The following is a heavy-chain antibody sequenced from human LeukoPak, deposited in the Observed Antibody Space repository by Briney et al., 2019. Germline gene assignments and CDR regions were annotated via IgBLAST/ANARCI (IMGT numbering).Heavy chain of an antibody. CDR3: ARDLGDWYSSGFDD. J-gene: IGHJ4*02. Sequence: GGSLRLSCAASGFTFSSYEMNWVRQAPGKGLEWVSHISRDGSTVYYRDSVKGRFTISRDNVKNSLYLHMNSLRVEDTGVYYCARDLGDWYSSGFDDWGQGSLVIVPS. V-gene: IGHV3-48*03. CDR2: ISRDGSTV. D-gene: IGHD3-10*01. CDR1: GFTFSSYE.